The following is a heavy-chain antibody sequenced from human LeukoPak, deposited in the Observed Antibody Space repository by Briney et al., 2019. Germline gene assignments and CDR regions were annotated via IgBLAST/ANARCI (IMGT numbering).Heavy chain of an antibody. CDR2: ISYDGSNK. CDR1: GFTFSSYG. Sequence: PGGSLRLSCAASGFTFSSYGMHWVRQAPGKGLEWVAVISYDGSNKYYADSVKGRFTISRDNSKNTLYLQMNSLRAEDTAVYYCAKDFSIAAAGYFDYWGRGTLVTVSS. V-gene: IGHV3-30*18. D-gene: IGHD6-13*01. J-gene: IGHJ4*02. CDR3: AKDFSIAAAGYFDY.